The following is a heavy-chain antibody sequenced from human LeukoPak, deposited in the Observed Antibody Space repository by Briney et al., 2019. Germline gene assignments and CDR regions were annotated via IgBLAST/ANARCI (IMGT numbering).Heavy chain of an antibody. Sequence: PSETLSLTCAVYGGSFSGYYWSWIRQPPGKGLKWIGEINHSGSTNYDPSLKSRVTISVDTSKNQFSLKLSSVTAADTAVYYCARYYDILSTPTDGMDVWGQGTTVTVSS. V-gene: IGHV4-34*01. CDR2: INHSGST. CDR3: ARYYDILSTPTDGMDV. CDR1: GGSFSGYY. J-gene: IGHJ6*02. D-gene: IGHD3-9*01.